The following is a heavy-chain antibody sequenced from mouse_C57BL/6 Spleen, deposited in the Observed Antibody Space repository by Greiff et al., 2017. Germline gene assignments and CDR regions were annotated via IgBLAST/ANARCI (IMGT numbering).Heavy chain of an antibody. V-gene: IGHV1-69*01. CDR1: GYTFTSYW. CDR2: IDPSDSYT. J-gene: IGHJ1*03. CDR3: ARSGDYDEGYFDV. D-gene: IGHD2-4*01. Sequence: QVQLQQPGAELVMPGASVKLSCKASGYTFTSYWMHWVKQRPGQGLEWIGEIDPSDSYTNYNQKFKGKSTLTVDKSSSTAYMQLSSLTSEDSAVYYCARSGDYDEGYFDVWGTGTTVTVSS.